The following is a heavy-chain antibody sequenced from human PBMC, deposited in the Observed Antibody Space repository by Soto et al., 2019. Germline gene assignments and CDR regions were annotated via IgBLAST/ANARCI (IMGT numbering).Heavy chain of an antibody. V-gene: IGHV3-30*18. Sequence: GGSLRLSCAASGFTFSSYGMHWVRQAPGKGLEWVAVISYDGSNKYYADSVKGRFTISRDNSKNTLYLQMNSLRAEDTAVYYCAKDRGVRYGSGLRTDLQFAFDIWGQGTMVTVSS. D-gene: IGHD3-10*01. J-gene: IGHJ3*02. CDR3: AKDRGVRYGSGLRTDLQFAFDI. CDR1: GFTFSSYG. CDR2: ISYDGSNK.